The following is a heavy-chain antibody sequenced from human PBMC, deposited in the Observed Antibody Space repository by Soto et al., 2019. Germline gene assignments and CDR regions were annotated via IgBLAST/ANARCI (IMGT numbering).Heavy chain of an antibody. D-gene: IGHD2-15*01. Sequence: SLRLSCAASGFTFSTYAMSWVRQAPGKGLEWVSAISGGGGGTYYADSVKGRFTISRDNSKNTLYLQMNSLRAEDTAVYYCAKPRLQAGWYYFDYWGQGTLVTVSS. CDR1: GFTFSTYA. CDR3: AKPRLQAGWYYFDY. V-gene: IGHV3-23*01. CDR2: ISGGGGGT. J-gene: IGHJ4*02.